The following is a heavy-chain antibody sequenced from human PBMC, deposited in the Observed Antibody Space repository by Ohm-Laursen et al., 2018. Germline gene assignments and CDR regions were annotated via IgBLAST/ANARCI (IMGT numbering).Heavy chain of an antibody. CDR1: GFTFDDYA. CDR2: ISWNSGSI. V-gene: IGHV3-9*01. CDR3: AKEAALYWYFDL. D-gene: IGHD6-13*01. Sequence: SLRLSCSASGFTFDDYAMHWVRQAPGKGLEWVSGISWNSGSIGYADSVKGRFTISRDNAKNSLYLQMNSLRAEDTALYYCAKEAALYWYFDLWGRGTLVTVSS. J-gene: IGHJ2*01.